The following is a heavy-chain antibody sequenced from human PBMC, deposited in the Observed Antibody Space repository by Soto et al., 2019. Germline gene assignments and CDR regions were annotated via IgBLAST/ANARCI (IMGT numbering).Heavy chain of an antibody. D-gene: IGHD3-9*01. V-gene: IGHV3-7*01. CDR3: ARGQDYFDWVRYYYFYMDV. CDR2: IKQDGSEK. Sequence: GGSLRLSCAASGFTFSSYWMSWVRQAPGKGLEWVANIKQDGSEKYYVNSVKGRFTISRDNAKNSLYLQMNSLRAEDTAVYYCARGQDYFDWVRYYYFYMDVWGKGTTVTVSS. CDR1: GFTFSSYW. J-gene: IGHJ6*03.